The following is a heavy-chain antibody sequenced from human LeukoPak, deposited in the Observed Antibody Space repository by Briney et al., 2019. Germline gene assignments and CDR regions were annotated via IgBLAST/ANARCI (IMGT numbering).Heavy chain of an antibody. Sequence: PGGSLRLSCAASGFTFSSYSMNWVRQAPGKGLEWVSSISSSSSYIYYADSVKGRFTISRDNAKNSLYLQMNSLRAEDTAVYYCAKDLRSGGGDCAFDYWGQGTLVTVSS. D-gene: IGHD2-21*02. V-gene: IGHV3-21*04. CDR3: AKDLRSGGGDCAFDY. CDR2: ISSSSSYI. J-gene: IGHJ4*02. CDR1: GFTFSSYS.